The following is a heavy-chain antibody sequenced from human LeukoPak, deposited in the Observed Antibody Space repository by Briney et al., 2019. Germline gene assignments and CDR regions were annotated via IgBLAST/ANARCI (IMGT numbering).Heavy chain of an antibody. V-gene: IGHV1-2*06. D-gene: IGHD3-22*01. CDR3: ARYYYDSSGYYELFDY. CDR2: INPNSSGT. J-gene: IGHJ4*02. Sequence: GASVKVSCKASGYTFTGYYMHWVRQAPGQGLEWMGRINPNSSGTNYAQKFQGRVTMTRDTSIGTAYMELSRLRSDDTAVYYCARYYYDSSGYYELFDYWGQGTLVTVSS. CDR1: GYTFTGYY.